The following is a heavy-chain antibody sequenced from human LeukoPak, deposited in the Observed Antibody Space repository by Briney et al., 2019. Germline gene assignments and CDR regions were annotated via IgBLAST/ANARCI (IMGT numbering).Heavy chain of an antibody. J-gene: IGHJ4*02. CDR2: INHSGST. V-gene: IGHV4-34*01. CDR1: GGSFSGYF. CDR3: ARDLVPNY. Sequence: SETPSLTCAVYGGSFSGYFWTWIRQPPGKGLEWIGEINHSGSTNYNPSLKSRVTISVDSSNNQFSLKLSSVTAADTAVYYCARDLVPNYWGQGTLVTVSS.